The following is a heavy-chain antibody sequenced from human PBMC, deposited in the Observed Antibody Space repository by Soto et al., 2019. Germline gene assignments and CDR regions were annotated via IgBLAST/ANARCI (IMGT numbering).Heavy chain of an antibody. D-gene: IGHD2-21*01. Sequence: EVQLVESGGGLVQPGGSLRLSCAASGFSFSNYAMDWVRKATGKGLEWVSYISASSSNIRYADSVKSRFAISRDNAKSSVYMQMNSLRADYTAVCYCALDPSRVSDWAPYLHLWGRALLLTVSS. CDR1: GFSFSNYA. CDR3: ALDPSRVSDWAPYLHL. V-gene: IGHV3-48*01. J-gene: IGHJ2*01. CDR2: ISASSSNI.